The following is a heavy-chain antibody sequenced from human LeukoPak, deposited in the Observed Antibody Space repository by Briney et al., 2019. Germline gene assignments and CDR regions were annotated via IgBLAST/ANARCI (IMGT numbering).Heavy chain of an antibody. CDR2: ISGDGGST. V-gene: IGHV3-43*02. CDR1: GFTFDGYA. Sequence: GGSLRLSCAAPGFTFDGYAMHWGRQAPGEGLEWVSLISGDGGSTYFADSVRGRFTISRDNSKNSLYLHMKSLRTEDTALYFCAKGLGDYWGQGTLVTVSS. D-gene: IGHD6-19*01. J-gene: IGHJ4*02. CDR3: AKGLGDY.